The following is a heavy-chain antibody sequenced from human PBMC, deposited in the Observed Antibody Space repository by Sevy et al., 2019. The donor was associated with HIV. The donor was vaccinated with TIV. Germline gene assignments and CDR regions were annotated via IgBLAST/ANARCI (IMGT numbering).Heavy chain of an antibody. Sequence: VGSLRLSCAASGFTFDDYAMHWVRQAPGKDLEWVSRIDWDGGSTYYADSVKGRFTISRDNSKNSLYLQMNSLRAEDTAFYYCAKVSGGSGSYYDSWGQGTLVTVSS. D-gene: IGHD3-10*01. CDR1: GFTFDDYA. V-gene: IGHV3-43D*04. CDR2: IDWDGGST. CDR3: AKVSGGSGSYYDS. J-gene: IGHJ4*02.